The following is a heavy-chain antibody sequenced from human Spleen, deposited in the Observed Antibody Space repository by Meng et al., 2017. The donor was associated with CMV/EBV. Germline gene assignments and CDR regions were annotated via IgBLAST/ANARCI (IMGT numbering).Heavy chain of an antibody. CDR3: ARDRLQWELGRYGMDV. CDR1: GFTFSKYA. CDR2: IGPSGGST. Sequence: GESLKISCAASGFTFSKYAMSWVRQAPGKGLEWVSGIGPSGGSTYYADSVKGRITISRDNAKNSLYLQMNSLRAEDTAVYYCARDRLQWELGRYGMDVWGHGTTVTVSS. J-gene: IGHJ6*02. V-gene: IGHV3-23*01. D-gene: IGHD1-26*01.